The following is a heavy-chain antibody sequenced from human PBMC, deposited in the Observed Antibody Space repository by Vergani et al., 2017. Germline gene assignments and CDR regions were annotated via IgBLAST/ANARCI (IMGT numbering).Heavy chain of an antibody. CDR2: IRSKANSYAT. V-gene: IGHV3-73*02. J-gene: IGHJ2*01. Sequence: EVQLVESGGGLVQPGGSLKLSCAASGFTFSGSAMHWVRQASGKGLEWVGRIRSKANSYATAYAASVKGRFNISRDDSKNTAYLQMNSLKTEDTAVYYCARERDTSGYFDLWGRGTLVTVSS. CDR3: ARERDTSGYFDL. CDR1: GFTFSGSA. D-gene: IGHD5-18*01.